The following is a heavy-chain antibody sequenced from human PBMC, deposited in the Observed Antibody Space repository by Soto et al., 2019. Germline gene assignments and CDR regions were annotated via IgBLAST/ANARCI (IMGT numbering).Heavy chain of an antibody. D-gene: IGHD3-3*01. CDR1: CGSISNYF. V-gene: IGHV4-59*01. CDR2: IYYTGNT. Sequence: SETLSLTCSVSCGSISNYFWSWIRQPPGKGLEWIGYIYYTGNTNFNPSLKSRVTMSVDTSKNQFSLRLSSVTAADTAVYHCARGVFWSGSQIYYLDYWGQGSLVTVSS. CDR3: ARGVFWSGSQIYYLDY. J-gene: IGHJ4*02.